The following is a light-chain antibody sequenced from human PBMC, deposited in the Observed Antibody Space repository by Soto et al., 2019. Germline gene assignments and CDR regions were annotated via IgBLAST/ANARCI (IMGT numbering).Light chain of an antibody. CDR3: SSYTSTSTLVV. CDR2: DVS. V-gene: IGLV2-14*03. J-gene: IGLJ2*01. CDR1: SGDVGDYSY. Sequence: QSVLAQPASVSGSPRQSICFSCTGTSGDVGDYSYVSWYQHHPGKAPKLMIYDVSYRPSGVSNRFSGSKSGNTASLTISGLQAEDEADYYCSSYTSTSTLVVFGGGTQLTVL.